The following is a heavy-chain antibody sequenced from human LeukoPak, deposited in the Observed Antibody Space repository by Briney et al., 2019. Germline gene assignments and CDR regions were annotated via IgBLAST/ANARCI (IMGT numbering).Heavy chain of an antibody. CDR3: ARRYSSGWYGY. CDR1: GGSFSGYY. CDR2: INHSGST. D-gene: IGHD6-19*01. J-gene: IGHJ4*02. Sequence: KPSETLSLTCAVYGGSFSGYYWGWIRQPPGKGLGWIGEINHSGSTNYNPSLKSRVTISVDTSKNQFSLKLSSVTAADTAVYYCARRYSSGWYGYWGQGTLVTVSS. V-gene: IGHV4-34*01.